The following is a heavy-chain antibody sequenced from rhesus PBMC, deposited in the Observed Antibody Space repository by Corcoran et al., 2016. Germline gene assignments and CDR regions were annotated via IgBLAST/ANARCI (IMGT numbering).Heavy chain of an antibody. Sequence: QLQLQESGPGLVKPSETLSVTCAVSGGSISSSYWSWLRQAPGKGLEWMGYIYGSGSSTNYNPSLKSRVTLSVDTSKNQLSLKLSSVTTADTAVYYCAREGIAAAVTYGLDSWGQGVVVTVSS. CDR1: GGSISSSY. V-gene: IGHV4-169*02. J-gene: IGHJ6*01. D-gene: IGHD6-31*01. CDR3: AREGIAAAVTYGLDS. CDR2: IYGSGSST.